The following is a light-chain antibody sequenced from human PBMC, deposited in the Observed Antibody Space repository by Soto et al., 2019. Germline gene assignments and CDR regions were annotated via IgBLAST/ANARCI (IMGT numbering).Light chain of an antibody. CDR3: QQDGSSPT. J-gene: IGKJ1*01. Sequence: EIVLTQSPGTLSLSPGERATLSCRASQSVSSSYLAWYQQKPGQAPRLLIYGASSRATGIPDRFSGSGSGTDFTLTISRLEPEDFAVYYCQQDGSSPTFGQGTKVYIK. V-gene: IGKV3-20*01. CDR1: QSVSSSY. CDR2: GAS.